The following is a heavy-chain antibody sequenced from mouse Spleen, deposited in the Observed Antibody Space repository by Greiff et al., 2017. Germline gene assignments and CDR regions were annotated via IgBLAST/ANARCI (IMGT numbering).Heavy chain of an antibody. CDR1: GYTFTDYE. D-gene: IGHD1-1*01. CDR3: TRGITTGGSWFAY. CDR2: IDPETGGT. V-gene: IGHV1-15*01. Sequence: VQLQQSGAELVRPGASVTLSCKASGYTFTDYEMHWVKQTPVHGLEWIGAIDPETGGTAYNQKFKGKAILTADKSSSTAYMELRSLTSEDSAVYYCTRGITTGGSWFAYWGQGTLVTVSA. J-gene: IGHJ3*01.